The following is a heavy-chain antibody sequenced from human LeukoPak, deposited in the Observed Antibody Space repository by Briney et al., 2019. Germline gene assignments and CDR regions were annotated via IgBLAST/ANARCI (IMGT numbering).Heavy chain of an antibody. Sequence: PGGSLRLSCAASGFVVSSNYMTWVRQAPGKGLEGVSVIYSGGSTYDADSVKGRFTISRDNSKNTVYLQMNSLRAEDTAVYYCARVLGYDSIGYHSDYMDVWGKGTTVTVSS. CDR2: IYSGGST. CDR3: ARVLGYDSIGYHSDYMDV. J-gene: IGHJ6*03. V-gene: IGHV3-53*01. CDR1: GFVVSSNY. D-gene: IGHD3-22*01.